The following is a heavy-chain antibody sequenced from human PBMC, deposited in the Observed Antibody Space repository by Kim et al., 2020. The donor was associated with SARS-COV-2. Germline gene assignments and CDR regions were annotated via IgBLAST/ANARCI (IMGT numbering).Heavy chain of an antibody. CDR3: ARGQMLYGDYVFHVPLYYCYYIDV. Sequence: ASVKVSCKASGYTFTSYDINWVRQATGQGLEWMGWMNPNSGNTGYAQKFQGRVTMTRNTPISTAYMELSSLRSEDTAVYYCARGQMLYGDYVFHVPLYYCYYIDVWGKGTTVTVSS. CDR1: GYTFTSYD. V-gene: IGHV1-8*01. J-gene: IGHJ6*03. D-gene: IGHD4-17*01. CDR2: MNPNSGNT.